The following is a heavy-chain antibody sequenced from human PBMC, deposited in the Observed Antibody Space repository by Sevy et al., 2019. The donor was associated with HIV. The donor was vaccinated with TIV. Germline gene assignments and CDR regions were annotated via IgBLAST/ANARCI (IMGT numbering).Heavy chain of an antibody. J-gene: IGHJ4*02. D-gene: IGHD2-21*02. CDR2: IFSDGTTK. Sequence: GGSLRLSCAASGFTFSNAWMSWVRQAPGRGLEWVAAIFSDGTTKYYGDSVKGRFTISRDNSKNALFLQMNSLRVDDTALYYCARESGSDWYLDSWGQGTLVTVSS. CDR3: ARESGSDWYLDS. CDR1: GFTFSNAW. V-gene: IGHV3-33*08.